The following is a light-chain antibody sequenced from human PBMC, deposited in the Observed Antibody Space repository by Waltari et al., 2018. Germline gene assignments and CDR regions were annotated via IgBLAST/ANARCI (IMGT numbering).Light chain of an antibody. Sequence: DIQMTQSPSSLSASVGDRVTITCRASQSSSDYLNWHQQKPGKAPKLLIYAASTFQSGVPSRFSGSGSGTDFALTISSLQPEDFATYYCQQSYSFGQGTRLEIK. J-gene: IGKJ5*01. CDR1: QSSSDY. V-gene: IGKV1-39*01. CDR2: AAS. CDR3: QQSYS.